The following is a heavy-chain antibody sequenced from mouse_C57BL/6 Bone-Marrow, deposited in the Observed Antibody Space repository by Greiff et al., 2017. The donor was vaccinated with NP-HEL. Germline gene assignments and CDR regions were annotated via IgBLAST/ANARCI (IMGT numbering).Heavy chain of an antibody. CDR3: ARWLLRYFDV. Sequence: VQLQQPGAELVKPGASVKLSCKASGYTFTSYWMRWVKQRPGQGLGWIGEIDPFDSFTNYNQKFKGKATLTVDTSSSTAYMQLSSLTSEDSAVYYCARWLLRYFDVWGTGTTVTVSS. CDR1: GYTFTSYW. J-gene: IGHJ1*03. CDR2: IDPFDSFT. V-gene: IGHV1-50*01. D-gene: IGHD2-3*01.